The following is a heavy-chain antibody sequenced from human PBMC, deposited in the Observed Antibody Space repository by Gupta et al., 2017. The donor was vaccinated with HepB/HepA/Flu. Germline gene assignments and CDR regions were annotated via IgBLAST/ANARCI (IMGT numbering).Heavy chain of an antibody. V-gene: IGHV1-3*01. D-gene: IGHD2-21*01. Sequence: QVQLVQSGAEVKKPGASVKVSCKASGYTFTSYAMHWVRQAPGQRLEWMGWINAGNGNTKYSQRFQGRVTITRDTSASTAYMELSSLRSEDTAVYYCARSYCGGDCFDPWGQGTLVTVSS. CDR1: GYTFTSYA. CDR2: INAGNGNT. CDR3: ARSYCGGDCFDP. J-gene: IGHJ5*02.